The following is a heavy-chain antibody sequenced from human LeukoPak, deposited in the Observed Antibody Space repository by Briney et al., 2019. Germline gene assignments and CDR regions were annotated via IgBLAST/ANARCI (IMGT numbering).Heavy chain of an antibody. CDR2: VSYDGTNE. V-gene: IGHV3-30*18. Sequence: GSLRLSCAASGFTFSDYSMHWVRQAPGKGLEWVAVVSYDGTNEKYADPVKGRFTISRDNSKNTLSLQMNSLRADDTAVYYCAKDWANGDYIDHWGQGTLVTVSS. CDR1: GFTFSDYS. D-gene: IGHD2-8*01. J-gene: IGHJ4*02. CDR3: AKDWANGDYIDH.